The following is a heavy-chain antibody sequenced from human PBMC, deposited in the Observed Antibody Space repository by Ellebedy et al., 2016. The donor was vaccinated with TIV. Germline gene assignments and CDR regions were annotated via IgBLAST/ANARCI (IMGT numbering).Heavy chain of an antibody. V-gene: IGHV3-74*01. CDR1: GLTFSKYW. CDR3: VSESAIQGAEH. J-gene: IGHJ4*01. D-gene: IGHD5/OR15-5a*01. CDR2: IWGDGGGT. Sequence: GESLKISCAVSGLTFSKYWMHWVRQAPGKGLVWVSRIWGDGGGTSYADSVKGRFTISRDNAKNMLYLQMNSLRVEDTAMYYCVSESAIQGAEHWGQGTLVTVSS.